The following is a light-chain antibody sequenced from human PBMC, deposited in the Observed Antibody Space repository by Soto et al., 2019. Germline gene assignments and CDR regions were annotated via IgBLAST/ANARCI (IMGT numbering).Light chain of an antibody. CDR3: CSYTDRQSYL. CDR1: SRDVGAYDY. J-gene: IGLJ1*01. V-gene: IGLV2-14*03. Sequence: QSVLTQPASVSGSPGQSITISCTGTSRDVGAYDYVSWYLQYPDKAPQLLIYYVDHRPSGVSSRFSGSKSGNTASLTISGLQAEDEGDYYCCSYTDRQSYLFGTGTKLTVL. CDR2: YVD.